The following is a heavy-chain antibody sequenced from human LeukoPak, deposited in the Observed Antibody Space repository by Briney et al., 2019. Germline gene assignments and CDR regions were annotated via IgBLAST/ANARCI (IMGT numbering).Heavy chain of an antibody. Sequence: PSETLSLTCTVSGGSISSYYWSWIRQPAGKGLEWIGRIYTSGSTNYNPSLKSRVTMSVDTSKNQFPLKLSSVTAADTAVYYCARGSLLLWFGEHHYYMDVWGKGTTVTISS. J-gene: IGHJ6*03. V-gene: IGHV4-4*07. CDR3: ARGSLLLWFGEHHYYMDV. D-gene: IGHD3-10*01. CDR2: IYTSGST. CDR1: GGSISSYY.